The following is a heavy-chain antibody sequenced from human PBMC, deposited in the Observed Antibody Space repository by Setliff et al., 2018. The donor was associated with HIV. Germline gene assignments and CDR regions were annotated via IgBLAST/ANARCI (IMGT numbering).Heavy chain of an antibody. CDR2: IYTSGST. V-gene: IGHV4-61*02. CDR3: VRDEGRATGSWWDQSASWYLDY. CDR1: GDSISGGSSY. Sequence: SETLSLTCTVSGDSISGGSSYWSWIRQPAGKGLEWIGRIYTSGSTNYNPSLKSRVTISVDTSKNQFSLKMNSATAADTALYYCVRDEGRATGSWWDQSASWYLDYWGHGILVTVSS. J-gene: IGHJ4*01. D-gene: IGHD6-13*01.